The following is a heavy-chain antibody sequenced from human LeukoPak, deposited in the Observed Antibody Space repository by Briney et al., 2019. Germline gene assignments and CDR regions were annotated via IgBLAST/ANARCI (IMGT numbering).Heavy chain of an antibody. CDR2: ISSSSSYI. CDR3: ARDRVYCSSTSCSTPNWFDP. CDR1: GFTFSSYS. J-gene: IGHJ5*02. V-gene: IGHV3-21*01. Sequence: GGSLRLSCAASGFTFSSYSMNWVRQAPGKGLEWVSSISSSSSYIYYADSVKGRLTISRDNAKNSLYLQMNSLRAEDTAVYYCARDRVYCSSTSCSTPNWFDPWGQGTLVTVSS. D-gene: IGHD2-2*01.